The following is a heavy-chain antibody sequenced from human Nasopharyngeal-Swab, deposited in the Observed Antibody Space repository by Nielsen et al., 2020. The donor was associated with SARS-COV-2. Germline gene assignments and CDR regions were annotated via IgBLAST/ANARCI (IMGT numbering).Heavy chain of an antibody. CDR3: ARRGVEKSGSYEGAFDI. CDR1: GYTFPRHF. D-gene: IGHD1-26*01. CDR2: INPSGGYT. Sequence: ASVKVSCKASGYTFPRHFVHWVRQAPAQGLEWMGIINPSGGYTSYAQKFQARVTMNRDTSTNTVYMELSSLRSGDTAVYYCARRGVEKSGSYEGAFDIWGQGTMVIVSS. V-gene: IGHV1-46*01. J-gene: IGHJ3*02.